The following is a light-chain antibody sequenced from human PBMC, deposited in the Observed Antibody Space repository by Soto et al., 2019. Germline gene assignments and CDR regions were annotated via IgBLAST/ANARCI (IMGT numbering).Light chain of an antibody. CDR2: SAS. V-gene: IGKV3-20*01. CDR3: QQYAGSPRT. Sequence: ERVITQSPATLSVSPGERASLSCGASQNLGTLYLAWFQQKSGQAPRLLIYSASRRATGIPDRFTGSGSGTDFTLTINRVETEELAVYFCQQYAGSPRTVGQGTKGDIK. CDR1: QNLGTLY. J-gene: IGKJ1*01.